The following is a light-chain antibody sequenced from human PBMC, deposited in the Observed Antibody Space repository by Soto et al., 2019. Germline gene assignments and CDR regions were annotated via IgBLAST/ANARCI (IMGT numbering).Light chain of an antibody. J-gene: IGLJ1*01. CDR2: EVN. CDR1: SSDIGGYNY. V-gene: IGLV2-8*01. Sequence: QSVLTQPPSASGSPGQSVTISCTGTSSDIGGYNYVSWYQHHPGKAPELMIYEVNKRPSGVPDRFSGSKSGNTASLTVSRLQTEDEDDYYCSSYAGSNNFVFGTGTKLTVL. CDR3: SSYAGSNNFV.